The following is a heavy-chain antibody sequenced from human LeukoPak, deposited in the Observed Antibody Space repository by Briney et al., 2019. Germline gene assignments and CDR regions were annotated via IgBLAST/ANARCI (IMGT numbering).Heavy chain of an antibody. D-gene: IGHD1-26*01. Sequence: GGSLRTSCAASGFTFSSYNMNWVRQAPGKGLEWVSSITSGSSYIYYADSVKGRFTISRDNAKNSLYLQMNSLRAEDTAVYYCARDPYSGSYGNYYYYFMDVWGKGTTVTISS. CDR3: ARDPYSGSYGNYYYYFMDV. CDR2: ITSGSSYI. V-gene: IGHV3-21*01. J-gene: IGHJ6*03. CDR1: GFTFSSYN.